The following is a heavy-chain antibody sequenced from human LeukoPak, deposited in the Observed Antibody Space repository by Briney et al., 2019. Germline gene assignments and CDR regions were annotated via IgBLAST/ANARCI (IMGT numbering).Heavy chain of an antibody. CDR1: GFTVSSNY. CDR2: IKPDGSGE. V-gene: IGHV3-7*01. J-gene: IGHJ4*02. CDR3: ATIYCSGGTCTYFDD. D-gene: IGHD2-15*01. Sequence: PGGSLRLSCAASGFTVSSNYMSWVRQAPGKGLEWVANIKPDGSGEYYVDSVKGRFTISRDNAKNSVYLQMNSLRAEDTAVYYCATIYCSGGTCTYFDDWGQGTLVTVSS.